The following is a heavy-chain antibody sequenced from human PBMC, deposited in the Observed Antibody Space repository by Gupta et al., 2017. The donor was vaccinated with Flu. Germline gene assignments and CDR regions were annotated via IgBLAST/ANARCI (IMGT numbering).Heavy chain of an antibody. V-gene: IGHV3-43*01. CDR2: VNWDGTYT. CDR1: GFTFDDYS. CDR3: AKDMGQSQLDY. D-gene: IGHD1-1*01. Sequence: VQLVQSGGGVVQPGGSLSLSFEAPGFTFDDYSMHWVRQAPGKAVEWVSVVNWDGTYTDYADSVKGRFTISRDNSKNSVYLQVSLLRSDDTAFYYCAKDMGQSQLDYWGQGTLVTVSS. J-gene: IGHJ4*02.